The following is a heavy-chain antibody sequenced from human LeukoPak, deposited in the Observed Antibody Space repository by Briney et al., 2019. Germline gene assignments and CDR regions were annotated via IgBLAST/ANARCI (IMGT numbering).Heavy chain of an antibody. CDR1: GFTFSNYG. J-gene: IGHJ6*03. CDR2: ISYDGSNK. Sequence: GGSLRLSCAASGFTFSNYGMHWVRQAPGKGLDWVAVISYDGSNKYYTDSVKGRFTISRDSSKNTVSLQMNSLRAEDTAIYFCARVPPPFTMYYMDVWGKGTPVIVSS. CDR3: ARVPPPFTMYYMDV. D-gene: IGHD5-24*01. V-gene: IGHV3-33*05.